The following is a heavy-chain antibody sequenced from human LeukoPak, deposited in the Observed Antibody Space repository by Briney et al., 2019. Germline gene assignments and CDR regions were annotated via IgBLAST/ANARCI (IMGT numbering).Heavy chain of an antibody. CDR3: AKDRKLGIAAAGRLDY. J-gene: IGHJ4*02. CDR2: ISGSGGST. V-gene: IGHV3-23*01. CDR1: GFTFGKYW. D-gene: IGHD6-13*01. Sequence: PGGSLRLSCVASGFTFGKYWMSWVRQAPGKGLEWVSAISGSGGSTYYADSVKGRFTISRDNSKNTLYLQMNSLRAEDTAVYYCAKDRKLGIAAAGRLDYWGQGTLVTVSS.